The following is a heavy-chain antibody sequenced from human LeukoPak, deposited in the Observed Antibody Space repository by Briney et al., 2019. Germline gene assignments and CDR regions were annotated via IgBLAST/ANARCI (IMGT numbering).Heavy chain of an antibody. CDR2: IYYSGST. CDR1: GGSISSGGYY. J-gene: IGHJ4*02. D-gene: IGHD6-13*01. V-gene: IGHV4-31*03. Sequence: SQTLSLTCTVSGGSISSGGYYWSWIRQHPGKGLEWIGYIYYSGSTYYNPSLKSRVTISVDTSKNQFSLNLRSVSAADTAVYYCARHRSLMASAGILDHWGQGTLVTVSS. CDR3: ARHRSLMASAGILDH.